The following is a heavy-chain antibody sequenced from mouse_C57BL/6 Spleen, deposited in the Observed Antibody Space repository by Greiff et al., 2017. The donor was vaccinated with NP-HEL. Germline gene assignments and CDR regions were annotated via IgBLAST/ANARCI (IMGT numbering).Heavy chain of an antibody. CDR1: GFTFSSYA. D-gene: IGHD6-1*01. CDR2: ISDGGSYT. Sequence: EVKLMESGGGLVKPGGSLKLSCAASGFTFSSYAMSWVRQTPEKRLEWVATISDGGSYTYYPDNVKGRFTISRDNAKNNLYLQMSHLKSEDTAMYYCARDPACSCGFDYWGQGTTLTVSS. J-gene: IGHJ2*01. V-gene: IGHV5-4*01. CDR3: ARDPACSCGFDY.